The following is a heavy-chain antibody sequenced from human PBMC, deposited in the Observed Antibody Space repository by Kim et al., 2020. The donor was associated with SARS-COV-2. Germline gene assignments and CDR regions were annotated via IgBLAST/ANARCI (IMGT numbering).Heavy chain of an antibody. CDR3: ARVSAGHYDAFDI. CDR1: GYTFSSDE. J-gene: IGHJ3*02. CDR2: ISTHSGDT. D-gene: IGHD6-19*01. Sequence: ASVKVSCKSSGYTFSSDEITWVRQGPGQGLEWVGWISTHSGDTKYAQKFQGRVTMTTVTSTSTAHMEVRRLRSDDTAVYYCARVSAGHYDAFDIWGQGTMVTVSS. V-gene: IGHV1-18*01.